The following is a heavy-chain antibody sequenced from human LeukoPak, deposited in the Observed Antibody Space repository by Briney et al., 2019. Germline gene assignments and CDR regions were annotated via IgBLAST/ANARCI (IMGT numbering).Heavy chain of an antibody. Sequence: ASVKVSCKASGYTFTSYGISWVRQAPGQGLEWMGWISAYNGNTNYAQKLQGRVTMTTDTSTSTAYMELRSLRSDDTAVYYCARDFPGDYYGSSGYYPFDYWGQGTLVTVSS. CDR3: ARDFPGDYYGSSGYYPFDY. CDR1: GYTFTSYG. J-gene: IGHJ4*02. V-gene: IGHV1-18*01. CDR2: ISAYNGNT. D-gene: IGHD3-22*01.